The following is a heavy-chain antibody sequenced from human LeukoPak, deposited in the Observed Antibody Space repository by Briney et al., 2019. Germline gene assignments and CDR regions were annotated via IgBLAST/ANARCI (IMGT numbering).Heavy chain of an antibody. D-gene: IGHD3-9*01. J-gene: IGHJ4*02. CDR2: IYWNDDK. V-gene: IGHV2-5*01. CDR3: AHRLVRPVLRYFDWLFDY. CDR1: VFSLSTSGVG. Sequence: SGPTLVKPTQTLTLTCTFSVFSLSTSGVGVGWIRQPPGKALECLALIYWNDDKRYSPSLKSRLTITKDTSKNQVVLTMTNMDPVDTATYYCAHRLVRPVLRYFDWLFDYWGQGTLVTVSS.